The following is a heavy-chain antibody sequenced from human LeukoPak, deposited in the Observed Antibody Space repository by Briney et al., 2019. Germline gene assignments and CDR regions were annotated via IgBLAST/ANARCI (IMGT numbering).Heavy chain of an antibody. D-gene: IGHD2-15*01. CDR1: GYTFTNYY. CDR3: TRVVADNWFDP. J-gene: IGHJ5*02. V-gene: IGHV5-51*01. CDR2: IYPGDSDT. Sequence: GASLQISCKGSGYTFTNYYIAWVRQMPGKGLEWMGIIYPGDSDTRYSPSFQGQVIISADTSISTAYLQWSSLKASDTAMYYCTRVVADNWFDPWGQGTLVTVSS.